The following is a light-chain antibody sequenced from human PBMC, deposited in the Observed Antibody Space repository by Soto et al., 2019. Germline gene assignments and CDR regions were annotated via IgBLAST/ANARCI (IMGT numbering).Light chain of an antibody. CDR3: QQYYSFPIT. CDR1: QTISSW. Sequence: DIQMTQSPSTLSVSVGDRFTITCRASQTISSWLAWYQQKPGKAPELLIYAASTLQSGVPSRFSGSGSGTDFTLTISCLQSEDFATYYCQQYYSFPITFGQGTLLEIK. CDR2: AAS. J-gene: IGKJ5*01. V-gene: IGKV1-5*01.